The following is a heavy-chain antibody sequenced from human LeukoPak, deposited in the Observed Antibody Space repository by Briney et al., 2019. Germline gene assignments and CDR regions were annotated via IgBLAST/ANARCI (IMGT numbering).Heavy chain of an antibody. Sequence: GGSLRLSCAASGFTFSSYAISWVRQAPGKGLEWVSVISGSGGSISYADSVKGRFTISRDNSKNTLYLQMNSLRAEDTAVYYYVKDRDCSSATCYVFWFDPWGQGTLVTVSS. J-gene: IGHJ5*02. CDR2: ISGSGGSI. D-gene: IGHD2-2*01. V-gene: IGHV3-23*01. CDR3: VKDRDCSSATCYVFWFDP. CDR1: GFTFSSYA.